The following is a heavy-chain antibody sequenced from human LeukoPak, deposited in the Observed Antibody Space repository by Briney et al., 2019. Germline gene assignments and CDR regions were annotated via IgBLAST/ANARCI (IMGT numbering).Heavy chain of an antibody. Sequence: PGGSLRLSCEASGFTFSSDWMDWVRQAPGKGLEWVANIKQDGGEKYYLDSVKGRFTISRDSAKNSLYLQMNSLRAEDTAVYHCAAGGGWLFDSWGQATLVSVSS. CDR3: AAGGGWLFDS. D-gene: IGHD4-23*01. V-gene: IGHV3-7*01. J-gene: IGHJ4*02. CDR2: IKQDGGEK. CDR1: GFTFSSDW.